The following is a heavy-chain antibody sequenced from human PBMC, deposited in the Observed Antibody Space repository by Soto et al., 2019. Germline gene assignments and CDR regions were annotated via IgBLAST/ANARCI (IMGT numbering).Heavy chain of an antibody. D-gene: IGHD1-1*01. CDR2: INPSARSA. CDR1: GYTFTNYY. CDR3: ARDNSAANGVLDH. Sequence: ASLKVSCKASGYTFTNYYLHWVQQAPGQGLEWVGMINPSARSASYAQKLRGRLTMDRDTSTTTVYMELSRLTFEDTAVYFCARDNSAANGVLDHWGQGXLVTVSS. V-gene: IGHV1-46*04. J-gene: IGHJ4*02.